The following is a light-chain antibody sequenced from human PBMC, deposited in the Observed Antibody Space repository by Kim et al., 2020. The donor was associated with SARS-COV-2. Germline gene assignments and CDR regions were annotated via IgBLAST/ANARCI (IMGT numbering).Light chain of an antibody. CDR2: DVS. J-gene: IGKJ5*01. CDR3: QHFNSYPSIT. Sequence: AIQLTQSPSSLSASLGDRVTITCRASQGISSALAWYQQKPGKGPKLLIYDVSSLESGVPSRFSGSGSGTEFTLTISSLQPEDFATYYCQHFNSYPSITFGQGTRLEIK. CDR1: QGISSA. V-gene: IGKV1-13*02.